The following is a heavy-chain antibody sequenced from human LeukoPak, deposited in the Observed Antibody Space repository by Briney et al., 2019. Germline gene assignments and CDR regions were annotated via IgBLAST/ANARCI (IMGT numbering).Heavy chain of an antibody. CDR1: GFTFTRYW. V-gene: IGHV3-7*01. CDR2: IKQDGSET. D-gene: IGHD4-17*01. Sequence: GGSLRLSCAASGFTFTRYWISWVRQAPGKGLEWVANIKQDGSETHYVDSVKGRFTISRDNARNSVYLQMNSLSDDDTAVYYCARDGDYIMPPFDYWGQGILVTVSS. J-gene: IGHJ4*02. CDR3: ARDGDYIMPPFDY.